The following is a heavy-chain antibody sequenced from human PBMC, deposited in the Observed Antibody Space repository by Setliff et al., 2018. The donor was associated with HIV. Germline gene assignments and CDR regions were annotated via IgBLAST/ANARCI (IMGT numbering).Heavy chain of an antibody. CDR3: ARRVTGTTPRNAFDI. V-gene: IGHV4-4*09. Sequence: SETLSLTCTVSGGSISSYYWSWIRKPPGKGLEWIGYIYTSGSTNYNPSLKSRVTITVDTSKNQFSLKLSSVTAADTAVYYCARRVTGTTPRNAFDIWGQGTMVTVSS. CDR2: IYTSGST. CDR1: GGSISSYY. J-gene: IGHJ3*02. D-gene: IGHD1-7*01.